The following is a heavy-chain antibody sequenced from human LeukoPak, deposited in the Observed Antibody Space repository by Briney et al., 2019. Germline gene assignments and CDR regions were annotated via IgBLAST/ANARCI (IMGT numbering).Heavy chain of an antibody. J-gene: IGHJ4*02. V-gene: IGHV4-39*01. CDR1: DDSMSTNSYY. CDR3: SRGDDSYKQGNF. D-gene: IGHD5-24*01. Sequence: SETLSFTCTVSDDSMSTNSYYWTWIRQPPGQGLEWVASLHYSGTPYYSPSLSSRISILVDTSKRQFSLQVRSVTASDTAMYYCSRGDDSYKQGNFWGQGTLVTVSS. CDR2: LHYSGTP.